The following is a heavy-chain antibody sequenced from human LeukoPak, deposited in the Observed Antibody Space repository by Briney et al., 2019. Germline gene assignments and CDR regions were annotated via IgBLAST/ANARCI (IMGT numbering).Heavy chain of an antibody. Sequence: ASVKVSCKASGYTFTGYYMHWVRQAPGQGLEWMGWINPNSGGTNYAQKFQGRVTMTRDTSISTAYMELSRLRSDDTAVYYCARPYYDILTGYYHDAFDIWGQGTMVTVSS. V-gene: IGHV1-2*02. J-gene: IGHJ3*02. CDR2: INPNSGGT. CDR1: GYTFTGYY. D-gene: IGHD3-9*01. CDR3: ARPYYDILTGYYHDAFDI.